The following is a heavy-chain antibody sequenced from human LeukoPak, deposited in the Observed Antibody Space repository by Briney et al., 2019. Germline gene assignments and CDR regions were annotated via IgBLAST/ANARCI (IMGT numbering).Heavy chain of an antibody. CDR3: ARDGPSSDY. J-gene: IGHJ4*02. Sequence: SETLSLTCTVSGGSISSFYWTWIRQPPGKGLEWIGSMYYRGSTYHNPSLKSRVTISVDTSKNQFSLKLSSVTAADTAVYYCARDGPSSDYWGQGTLVTVSS. CDR2: MYYRGST. V-gene: IGHV4-39*07. CDR1: GGSISSFY.